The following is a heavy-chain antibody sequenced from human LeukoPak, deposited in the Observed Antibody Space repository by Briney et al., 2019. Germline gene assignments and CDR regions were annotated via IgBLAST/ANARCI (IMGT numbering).Heavy chain of an antibody. J-gene: IGHJ4*02. CDR3: ARLFSKRLPNTSPTRDY. D-gene: IGHD2-2*01. CDR2: INHSGST. V-gene: IGHV4-34*01. Sequence: SETLSLTCAVYGGSFSGYYWSWIRQPPGKGLEWIGEINHSGSTNYNPSLKSRVTISVDTSKNQFSLKLSSVTAADTAVYYCARLFSKRLPNTSPTRDYWGQGTLVTVSS. CDR1: GGSFSGYY.